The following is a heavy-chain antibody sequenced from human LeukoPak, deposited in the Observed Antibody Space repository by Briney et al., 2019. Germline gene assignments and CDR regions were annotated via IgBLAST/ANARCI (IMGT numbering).Heavy chain of an antibody. Sequence: SETLSLTCTVSGGSISSYYWSWIRQPPGKGLEWIGYIYYSGSTNYNPSLKSRVTISVDTSKNQFSLKLSSVTAADTAVYYCARDRGGAVRGAIDYWGQGTLVTVSS. D-gene: IGHD3-10*01. V-gene: IGHV4-59*01. J-gene: IGHJ4*02. CDR2: IYYSGST. CDR1: GGSISSYY. CDR3: ARDRGGAVRGAIDY.